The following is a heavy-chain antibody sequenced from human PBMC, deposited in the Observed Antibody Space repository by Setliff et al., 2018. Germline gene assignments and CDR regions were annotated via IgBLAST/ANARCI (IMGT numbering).Heavy chain of an antibody. Sequence: SETLSLTCTVSGGSISTYYWSWIRQTPVKGLEWIGYVYYSGTTNYNPLFKSRVTISVDRPKNQFSLKLSSVTAADTAVYYCARGNSRSSVWYVVPHFDYWGQGTLVTVSS. CDR2: VYYSGTT. D-gene: IGHD6-19*01. CDR1: GGSISTYY. J-gene: IGHJ4*02. CDR3: ARGNSRSSVWYVVPHFDY. V-gene: IGHV4-59*01.